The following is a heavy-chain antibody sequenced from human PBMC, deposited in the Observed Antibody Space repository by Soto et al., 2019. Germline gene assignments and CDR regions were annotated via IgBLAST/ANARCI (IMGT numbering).Heavy chain of an antibody. CDR2: ISNSVIYA. V-gene: IGHV3-11*06. Sequence: PGGSLRLSCAASGFRVSGYYMSLMRQSPGKGLEWVSYISNSVIYANYADSVKGRFTISRDSAKNSLYLQMSSLSPEDTAVYYCAKVGGRDGNRQYSLDVWGQGNGITVSS. CDR1: GFRVSGYY. D-gene: IGHD3-16*01. J-gene: IGHJ6*02. CDR3: AKVGGRDGNRQYSLDV.